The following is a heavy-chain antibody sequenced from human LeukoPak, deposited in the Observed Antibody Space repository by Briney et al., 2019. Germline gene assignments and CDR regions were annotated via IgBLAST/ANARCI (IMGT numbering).Heavy chain of an antibody. CDR1: GFTFSSYS. CDR2: ISSSSSYI. V-gene: IGHV3-21*01. Sequence: GGSLRLSCAASGFTFSSYSMNWVRQAPGNGMGSASSISSSSSYIDDAESVKDRFTSSRDNAKNTLYLKMNSLRAEETAVYYCARAGPRGYSYGKYYFDYWGQGTLVTVSS. J-gene: IGHJ4*02. CDR3: ARAGPRGYSYGKYYFDY. D-gene: IGHD5-18*01.